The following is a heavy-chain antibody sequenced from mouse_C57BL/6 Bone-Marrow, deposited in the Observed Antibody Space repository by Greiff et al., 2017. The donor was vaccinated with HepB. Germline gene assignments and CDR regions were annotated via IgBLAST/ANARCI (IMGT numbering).Heavy chain of an antibody. V-gene: IGHV3-6*01. CDR2: ISYDGSN. CDR1: GYSITSGYY. J-gene: IGHJ3*01. D-gene: IGHD1-1*01. Sequence: EVKLMESGPGLVKPSQSLSLTCSVTGYSITSGYYWNWIRQFPGNKLEWMGYISYDGSNNYNPSLKNRISITRDTSKNQFFLKLNSVTTEDTATYYCARDHGDYGSSYGFAYWGQGTLVTVSA. CDR3: ARDHGDYGSSYGFAY.